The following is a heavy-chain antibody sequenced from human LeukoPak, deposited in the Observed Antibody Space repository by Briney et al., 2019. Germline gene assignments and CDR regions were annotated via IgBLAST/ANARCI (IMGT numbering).Heavy chain of an antibody. CDR1: GGTFSSYA. Sequence: SVKVPCKASGGTFSSYAISWVRQAPGQGLEWMGGIIPIFGTANYAQKFQGRVTITADKSTSTAYMELSSLRSEDTAVYYCARSPMAYFDYWGQGTLVTVSS. J-gene: IGHJ4*02. CDR3: ARSPMAYFDY. D-gene: IGHD5-24*01. CDR2: IIPIFGTA. V-gene: IGHV1-69*06.